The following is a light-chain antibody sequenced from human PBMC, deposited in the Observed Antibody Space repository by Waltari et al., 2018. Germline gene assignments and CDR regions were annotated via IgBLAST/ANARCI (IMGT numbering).Light chain of an antibody. V-gene: IGKV2-28*01. CDR2: WGS. CDR3: MQAIHTRT. Sequence: DIVMTQSPLSLAVIPGEPASIPCGSSLSQLPPNGHNYLNWYRQKPGQSPEVLIYWGSNRASGVPDRFSGSGSGTDFTLRISRVEAEDVGVYYCMQAIHTRTFGPGTKVEL. CDR1: LSQLPPNGHNY. J-gene: IGKJ1*01.